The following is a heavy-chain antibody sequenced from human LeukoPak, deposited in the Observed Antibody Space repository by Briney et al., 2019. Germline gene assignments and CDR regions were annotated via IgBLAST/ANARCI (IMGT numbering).Heavy chain of an antibody. CDR3: TRDVPRSSGYPDN. J-gene: IGHJ4*02. Sequence: ASETLSLTCTVSGGSISSGDYFWSWIRQHPGKGLEWIGYIYYSGSTYYNPSLKSRVAISVDTSKNQFSLTVSSVTAADTAVYYCTRDVPRSSGYPDNWGQGTLVTVSS. CDR2: IYYSGST. D-gene: IGHD3-22*01. CDR1: GGSISSGDYF. V-gene: IGHV4-31*03.